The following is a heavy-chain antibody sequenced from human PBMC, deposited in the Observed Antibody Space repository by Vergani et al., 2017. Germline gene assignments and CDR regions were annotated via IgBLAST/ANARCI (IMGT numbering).Heavy chain of an antibody. J-gene: IGHJ4*02. D-gene: IGHD2-2*01. V-gene: IGHV4-30-4*01. Sequence: QVQLQESGPGLVKPSQTLSLTCTVSGGSISSGDYYWSWIRQPPGKGLEWIGYIYYSGSTYYNPSLKSRVTISVDTSKNQFSLKLSSVTAADTAVYYCASVKIVGVPAAIDRIDYWGQGTLVTVSS. CDR1: GGSISSGDYY. CDR3: ASVKIVGVPAAIDRIDY. CDR2: IYYSGST.